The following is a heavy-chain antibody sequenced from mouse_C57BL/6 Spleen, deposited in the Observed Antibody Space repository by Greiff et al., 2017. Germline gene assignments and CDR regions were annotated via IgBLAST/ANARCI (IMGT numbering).Heavy chain of an antibody. V-gene: IGHV14-4*01. Sequence: VHVKQSGAELVRPGASVKLSCTASGFNIKDDYMHWVKQRPEQGLEWIGWIDPENGDTEYASKFQGKATITADTSSNTAYLQLSSLTSEDTAVYYCTTDGYSGMDYWGQGTSVTVSS. CDR1: GFNIKDDY. D-gene: IGHD2-3*01. J-gene: IGHJ4*01. CDR2: IDPENGDT. CDR3: TTDGYSGMDY.